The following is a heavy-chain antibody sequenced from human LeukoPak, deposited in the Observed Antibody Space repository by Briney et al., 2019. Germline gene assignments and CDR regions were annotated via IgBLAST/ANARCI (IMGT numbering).Heavy chain of an antibody. J-gene: IGHJ5*02. CDR3: ARGGNYWHQWWFDP. Sequence: ASETLSLTCSVSGDSIINYYWMWIRQPAGKGLEWIGRIYLSDNTNYNSPSLRSRVTMSPDTSMNRFSLKLSSVTPADTAVYYCARGGNYWHQWWFDPWGRGTLVSVSS. CDR1: GDSIINYY. CDR2: IYLSDNT. D-gene: IGHD1-26*01. V-gene: IGHV4-4*07.